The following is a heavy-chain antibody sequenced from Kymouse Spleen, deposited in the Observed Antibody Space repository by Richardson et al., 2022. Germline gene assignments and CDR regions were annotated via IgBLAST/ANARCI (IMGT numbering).Heavy chain of an antibody. CDR2: ISSSSSYI. CDR1: GFTFSSYS. J-gene: IGHJ4*02. D-gene: IGHD6-19*01. CDR3: ARDESSGWRFDY. V-gene: IGHV3-21*03. Sequence: EVQLVESGGGLVKPGGSLRLSCAASGFTFSSYSMNWVRQAPGKGLEWVSSISSSSSYIYYADSVKGRFTISRDNAKNSLYLQMNSLRAEDTAVYYCARDESSGWRFDYWGQGTLVTVSS.